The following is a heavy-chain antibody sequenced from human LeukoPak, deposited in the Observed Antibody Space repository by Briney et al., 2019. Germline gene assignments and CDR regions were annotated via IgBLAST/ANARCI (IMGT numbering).Heavy chain of an antibody. V-gene: IGHV3-30-3*01. CDR2: IKYDGSNK. J-gene: IGHJ4*02. CDR3: ARGPYYCDSSGYYPFDY. CDR1: GFTFSSYS. Sequence: GGSLRLSCAASGFTFSSYSMHWVRQAPGKGLEWVAGIKYDGSNKYYADSVKGRFTISRDNSKNTLYLQMNSLGAEDTAVYYCARGPYYCDSSGYYPFDYWGQGTLVTVSS. D-gene: IGHD3-22*01.